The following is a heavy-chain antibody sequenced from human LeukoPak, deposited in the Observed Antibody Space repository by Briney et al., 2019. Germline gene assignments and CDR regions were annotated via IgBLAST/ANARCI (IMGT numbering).Heavy chain of an antibody. CDR3: AKVKELISWYYFDY. D-gene: IGHD2-21*01. CDR2: ISGSADNT. V-gene: IGHV3-23*01. CDR1: GFMFSNYV. J-gene: IGHJ4*02. Sequence: GGSLRLSCAAAGFMFSNYVMYWVRQAPGKGLEWVSGISGSADNTYYADSVKGRFTISRDNSKSTLYLQMNSLRAEDTALYYCAKVKELISWYYFDYWGQGTLVTVSS.